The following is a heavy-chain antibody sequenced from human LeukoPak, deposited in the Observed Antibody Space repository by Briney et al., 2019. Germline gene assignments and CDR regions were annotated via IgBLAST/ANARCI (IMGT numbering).Heavy chain of an antibody. CDR1: GFTFSSYG. CDR3: ARDVGAPFDY. CDR2: IRYDGSNK. Sequence: GGSLRLSCAASGFTFSSYGMHWVRQAPGKGLEWVAFIRYDGSNKYYADSVKGRFTISRDNSKNTLYLQMNSLRAEDTAVYYCARDVGAPFDYWGQGTLVTVSS. V-gene: IGHV3-30*02. J-gene: IGHJ4*02. D-gene: IGHD1-26*01.